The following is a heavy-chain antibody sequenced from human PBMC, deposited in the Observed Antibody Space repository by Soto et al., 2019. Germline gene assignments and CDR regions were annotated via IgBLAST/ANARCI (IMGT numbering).Heavy chain of an antibody. Sequence: PGGSLRLSCAASGFTFSSYSMNWVRQAPGKGLEWVSYISSSSSTIYYADSVKGRFTISRDNAKNSLYLQMNSLRDEDTAVYYCAVYDSSGYYFIDYWGQGTLVTVSS. D-gene: IGHD3-22*01. CDR3: AVYDSSGYYFIDY. CDR2: ISSSSSTI. CDR1: GFTFSSYS. J-gene: IGHJ4*02. V-gene: IGHV3-48*02.